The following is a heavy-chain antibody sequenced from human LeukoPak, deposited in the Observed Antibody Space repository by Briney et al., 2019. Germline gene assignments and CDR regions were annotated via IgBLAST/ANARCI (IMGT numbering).Heavy chain of an antibody. CDR1: GYTFSSYA. J-gene: IGHJ4*02. CDR3: ARGSQLTGDFDY. D-gene: IGHD7-27*01. CDR2: IIPIFGTA. V-gene: IGHV1-69*13. Sequence: SVKVSCKASGYTFSSYAISWVRQAPGQGLEWMGGIIPIFGTANYAQKFQGRVTITADESTSTAYMELSSLRSEDTAVYYCARGSQLTGDFDYWGQGTLVTVSS.